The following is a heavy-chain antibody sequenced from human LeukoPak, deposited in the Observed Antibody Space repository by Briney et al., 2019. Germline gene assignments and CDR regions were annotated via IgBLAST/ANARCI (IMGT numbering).Heavy chain of an antibody. D-gene: IGHD2-15*01. CDR2: IYYSGST. CDR3: ARGYCGGDSCYSRTLGY. CDR1: GGSVSSGSYY. Sequence: SETLSLTCTVSGGSVSSGSYYWNWIRQPPGKGLEWIGYIYYSGSTNYNPSLKSRVTISVDMSKNQFSLKLSSVTAADTAVYYCARGYCGGDSCYSRTLGYWGQGTLVTVSS. J-gene: IGHJ4*02. V-gene: IGHV4-61*01.